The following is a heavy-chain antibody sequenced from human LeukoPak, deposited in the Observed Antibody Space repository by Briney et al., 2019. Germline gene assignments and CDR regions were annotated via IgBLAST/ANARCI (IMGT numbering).Heavy chain of an antibody. CDR1: GFTFNSYA. CDR2: ISYDGSNR. CDR3: AKDRSPGWPPVYFDY. V-gene: IGHV3-30*18. J-gene: IGHJ4*02. Sequence: GRSLRLSCAASGFTFNSYAMHWVRQAPGRGLEWVAYISYDGSNRYYADSVKGRFSISRDNSKSTLYLQMSSLRTEDTAVYYCAKDRSPGWPPVYFDYWGQGTLVTVSS. D-gene: IGHD2-15*01.